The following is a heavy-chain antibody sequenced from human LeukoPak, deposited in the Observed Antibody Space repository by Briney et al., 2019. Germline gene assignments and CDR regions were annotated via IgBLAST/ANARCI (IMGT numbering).Heavy chain of an antibody. V-gene: IGHV3-23*01. D-gene: IGHD2-2*01. CDR3: AKAHDIVVVPAAISEGCYFDY. J-gene: IGHJ4*02. CDR2: ISGSGGST. Sequence: HTGGSLRLSCAASGFTFSSYAMSWVRQAPGKGLEWVSAISGSGGSTYYADSVKGRFTISRDNSKNTLYLQMNSLRAEDTAVYYCAKAHDIVVVPAAISEGCYFDYWGQGTLVTVSS. CDR1: GFTFSSYA.